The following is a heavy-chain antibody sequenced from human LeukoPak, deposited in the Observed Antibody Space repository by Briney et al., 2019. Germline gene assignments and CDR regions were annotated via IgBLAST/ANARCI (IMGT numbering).Heavy chain of an antibody. J-gene: IGHJ4*02. CDR1: GFTFRSFG. CDR2: FSGSGGST. Sequence: QTGGSLRLSCEASGFTFRSFGMSWVRQAPGKGLEWVSGFSGSGGSTSYADSVKGRFTISRDMSKNTLYLQMNTLRAEDTAIYYCAKEFPGYSFDYWGQGTLDTVSS. D-gene: IGHD5-12*01. V-gene: IGHV3-23*01. CDR3: AKEFPGYSFDY.